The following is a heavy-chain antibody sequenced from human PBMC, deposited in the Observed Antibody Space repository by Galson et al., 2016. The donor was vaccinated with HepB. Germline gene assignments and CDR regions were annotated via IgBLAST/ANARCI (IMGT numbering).Heavy chain of an antibody. J-gene: IGHJ5*02. CDR2: ISRYSSYA. Sequence: LRLSCAASGFTFSDFYMSWIRQSPGKGLEWVSFISRYSSYALYADSVKGRFTISRDDARHSLYLQMDSLRAEDTAVYYCAGGSRELLFGSWFDPWAQGTLVTVSS. D-gene: IGHD1-26*01. CDR1: GFTFSDFY. CDR3: AGGSRELLFGSWFDP. V-gene: IGHV3-11*06.